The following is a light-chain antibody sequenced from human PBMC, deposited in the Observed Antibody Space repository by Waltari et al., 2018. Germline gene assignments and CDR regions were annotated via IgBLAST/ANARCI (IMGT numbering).Light chain of an antibody. CDR1: QSVTKN. CDR2: GAS. Sequence: EIVMMQSPATLSVSPGERATLSCRPSQSVTKNLAWYQQKPGQGPRLLIYGASTRATGSPVRFSGSGSGTEFTLTISSLQSEDFAVYYCQHENDGPRTFGQGTKLEIK. J-gene: IGKJ2*01. V-gene: IGKV3-15*01. CDR3: QHENDGPRT.